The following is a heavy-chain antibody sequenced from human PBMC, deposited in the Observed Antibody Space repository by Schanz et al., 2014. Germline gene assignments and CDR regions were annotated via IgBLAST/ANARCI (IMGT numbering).Heavy chain of an antibody. V-gene: IGHV3-11*05. Sequence: QVQLVESGGGLVKPGGSLRLSCAASGFTFSDYYMSWIRQAPGKGLEWVSYISSSGSYTNYADSVKGRFTTSRDNGKKSMYLQMSSLRAEDTAVYYCARVDSSSWYPRYWGQGTLVTVSS. CDR3: ARVDSSSWYPRY. CDR2: ISSSGSYT. CDR1: GFTFSDYY. D-gene: IGHD6-13*01. J-gene: IGHJ4*02.